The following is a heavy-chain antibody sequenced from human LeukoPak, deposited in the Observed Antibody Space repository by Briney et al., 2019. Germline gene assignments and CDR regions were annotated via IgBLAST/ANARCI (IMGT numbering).Heavy chain of an antibody. CDR3: ARVRSGSITIFGVAGEIDY. J-gene: IGHJ4*02. D-gene: IGHD3-3*01. Sequence: SETLSLTCTVSGGSISSSSYYWGWIRQPPGKGLEWIGSIYYSGSTYYNPSLKSRVTISVDTSKNQFSLKLSSVTAADTAVYYCARVRSGSITIFGVAGEIDYWGQGTLVTVSA. V-gene: IGHV4-39*07. CDR1: GGSISSSSYY. CDR2: IYYSGST.